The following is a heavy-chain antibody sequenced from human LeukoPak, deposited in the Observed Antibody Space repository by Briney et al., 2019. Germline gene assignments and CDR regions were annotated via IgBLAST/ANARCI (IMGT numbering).Heavy chain of an antibody. V-gene: IGHV1-8*03. CDR1: GYTFTSYD. Sequence: ASVKVSCKASGYTFTSYDINWVRQATGQGLEWMGWMNPNSGNTGYAQKFQGRVTITRNTSISTAYMELSSLRSEDTAVYYCARAGSYDFWSGYWDWGQGTLVTVSS. CDR3: ARAGSYDFWSGYWD. D-gene: IGHD3-3*01. J-gene: IGHJ4*02. CDR2: MNPNSGNT.